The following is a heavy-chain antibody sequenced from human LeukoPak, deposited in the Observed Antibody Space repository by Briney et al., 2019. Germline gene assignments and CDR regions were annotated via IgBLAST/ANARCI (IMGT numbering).Heavy chain of an antibody. J-gene: IGHJ4*02. CDR2: IHYSGST. CDR1: GFTFSSYE. CDR3: ASLHNFDLYY. V-gene: IGHV4-39*01. Sequence: GSLRLSCAASGFTFSSYEMNWVRQPPGKGLEWIGSIHYSGSTYYNPSLNSRVTISEDTSKNQFSLKMSSVTAADTAVYYCASLHNFDLYYWGQGTLVTVSS. D-gene: IGHD3-9*01.